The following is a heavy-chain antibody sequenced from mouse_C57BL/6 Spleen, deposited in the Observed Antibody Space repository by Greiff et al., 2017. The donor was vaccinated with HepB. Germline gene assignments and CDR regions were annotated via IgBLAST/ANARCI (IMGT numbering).Heavy chain of an antibody. V-gene: IGHV1-62-2*01. CDR2: FYPGSGSI. J-gene: IGHJ2*01. CDR3: ARHEDEGNYLYYFDY. D-gene: IGHD2-1*01. CDR1: GYTFTEYT. Sequence: VKLVESGAELVKPGASVKLSCKASGYTFTEYTIHWVKQRSGQGLEWIGWFYPGSGSIKYNEKFKDKATLTADKSSSTVYMELSRLTSEDSAVYFCARHEDEGNYLYYFDYWGQGTTLTVSS.